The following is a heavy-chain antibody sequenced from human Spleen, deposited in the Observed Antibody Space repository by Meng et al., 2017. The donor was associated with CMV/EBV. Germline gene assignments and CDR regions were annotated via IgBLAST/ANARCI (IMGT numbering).Heavy chain of an antibody. CDR1: GFSFSRYG. J-gene: IGHJ4*02. V-gene: IGHV3-33*06. CDR2: IWYDGSNK. CDR3: AKVLVGPYYFDS. Sequence: CAASGFSFSRYGMRWVREAPGKGLEWVAVIWYDGSNKYYADSVKGRYTISRDNSKNTLYLQMNSLRAEDTAVYYCAKVLVGPYYFDSWGQGTLVTVSS. D-gene: IGHD1-26*01.